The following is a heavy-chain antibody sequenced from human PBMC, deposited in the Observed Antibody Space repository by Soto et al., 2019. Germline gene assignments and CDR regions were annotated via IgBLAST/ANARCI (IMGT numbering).Heavy chain of an antibody. V-gene: IGHV3-11*05. CDR1: GFTFSDYY. Sequence: QVQLVESGGGLVKPGGSLRLSCAASGFTFSDYYMSWIRQAPGKGLEWVSYISSSSSYTNYADSVKGRFTISRDNAKNSLYLQMNSLRAEDTAVYYCARASDTAMAYYYYYGMDVWGQGTTVTVSS. D-gene: IGHD5-18*01. CDR2: ISSSSSYT. J-gene: IGHJ6*02. CDR3: ARASDTAMAYYYYYGMDV.